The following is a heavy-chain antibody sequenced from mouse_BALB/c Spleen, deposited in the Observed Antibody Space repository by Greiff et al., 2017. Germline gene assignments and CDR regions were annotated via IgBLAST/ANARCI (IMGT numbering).Heavy chain of an antibody. Sequence: VQLQQSGAELVKPGASVKLSCTASGFNIKDTYMHWVKQRPEQGLEWIGRIDPANGNTKYDPKFQGKATITADTSSNTAYLQLSSLTSEDTAVYYCAGGILLRPYAMDYWGQGTSGTVSS. CDR2: IDPANGNT. V-gene: IGHV14-3*02. D-gene: IGHD1-1*01. CDR1: GFNIKDTY. CDR3: AGGILLRPYAMDY. J-gene: IGHJ4*01.